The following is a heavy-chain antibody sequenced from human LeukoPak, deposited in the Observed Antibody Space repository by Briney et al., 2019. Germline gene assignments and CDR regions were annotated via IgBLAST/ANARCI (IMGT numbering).Heavy chain of an antibody. V-gene: IGHV5-51*01. CDR2: IYPGDSDT. Sequence: GESLKISCKGSGYSFTSYWIGWVRQMPGKGLEWMGIIYPGDSDTRYSPSFQGQVTISADKSISTAYLQWSGLKASDTAMYYCARRIAVATDAFDIWGQGTMVTVSS. CDR3: ARRIAVATDAFDI. D-gene: IGHD6-19*01. J-gene: IGHJ3*02. CDR1: GYSFTSYW.